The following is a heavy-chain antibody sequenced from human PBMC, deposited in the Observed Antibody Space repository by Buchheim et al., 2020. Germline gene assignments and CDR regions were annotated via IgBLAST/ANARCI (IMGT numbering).Heavy chain of an antibody. Sequence: EVQLVESGGGLVKPGGSLRLSCAASGFTFSSYSMNWVRQAPGKGLEWVSSISSSSSYIYYADSVKGRFTISRDNAKNSLYLQMNSLRAEDTAVYYCARDRFSLYSNYGGYFDYWGQGTL. CDR2: ISSSSSYI. D-gene: IGHD4-11*01. CDR1: GFTFSSYS. J-gene: IGHJ4*02. V-gene: IGHV3-21*01. CDR3: ARDRFSLYSNYGGYFDY.